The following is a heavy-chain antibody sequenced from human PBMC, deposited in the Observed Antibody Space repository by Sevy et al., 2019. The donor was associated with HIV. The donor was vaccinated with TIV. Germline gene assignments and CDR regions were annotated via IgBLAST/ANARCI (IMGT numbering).Heavy chain of an antibody. Sequence: GGSLRLSCAASRFTFSSYAMSWVRQAPGKGLEWVSAIIRSGGSTYYADSVKGRFTISRDNSKNTLYLQMNSLRAGDTAVYYCANTSAKGDDAFNIWGQGTMVTVSS. D-gene: IGHD3-16*01. CDR3: ANTSAKGDDAFNI. V-gene: IGHV3-23*01. CDR2: IIRSGGST. J-gene: IGHJ3*02. CDR1: RFTFSSYA.